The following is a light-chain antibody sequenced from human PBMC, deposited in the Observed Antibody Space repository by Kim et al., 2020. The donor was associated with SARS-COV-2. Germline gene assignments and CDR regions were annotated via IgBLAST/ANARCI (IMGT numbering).Light chain of an antibody. Sequence: DIQMTQSPSSLSASVGDRLTITCRASQTVRSYLNWYQQKPGKAPKLLIYGASTLQSGVPSRFSGSGSGTDFTLTISSLQPEDFATYYCQQTYSTPRTFGQGTKVEIK. CDR3: QQTYSTPRT. CDR1: QTVRSY. V-gene: IGKV1-39*01. CDR2: GAS. J-gene: IGKJ1*01.